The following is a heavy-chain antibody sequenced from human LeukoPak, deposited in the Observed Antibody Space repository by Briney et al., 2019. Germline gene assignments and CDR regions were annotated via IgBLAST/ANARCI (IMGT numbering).Heavy chain of an antibody. CDR3: AKDLGRSGWYPGFDY. D-gene: IGHD6-19*01. J-gene: IGHJ4*02. V-gene: IGHV3-9*03. CDR2: ISWNSGSI. CDR1: GFTFDDYA. Sequence: GGSLRLSCAASGFTFDDYAMHWVRQAPGKGLEWVSGISWNSGSIGYADSVKGRFTISRDNAKNSLYLQMNSLRAEDMALYYCAKDLGRSGWYPGFDYWGQGTLVTVSS.